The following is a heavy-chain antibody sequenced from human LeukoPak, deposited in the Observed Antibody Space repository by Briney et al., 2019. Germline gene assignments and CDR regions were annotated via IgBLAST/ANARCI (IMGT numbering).Heavy chain of an antibody. D-gene: IGHD2-8*02. CDR1: GGSISSSSHY. CDR2: IYYSGST. J-gene: IGHJ4*02. CDR3: AREDTGGLDY. V-gene: IGHV4-39*07. Sequence: PSETLSLTCSVSGGSISSSSHYWDWIRQPPGEGLEWIGSIYYSGSTYYNPSLKSRVTISVDTSKNQFSLELISVTAADTAVYYCAREDTGGLDYWGQGILVTVSP.